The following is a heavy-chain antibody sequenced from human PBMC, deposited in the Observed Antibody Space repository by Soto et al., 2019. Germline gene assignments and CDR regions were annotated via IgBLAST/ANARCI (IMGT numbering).Heavy chain of an antibody. CDR2: IFYSGNT. J-gene: IGHJ4*02. V-gene: IGHV4-59*08. CDR1: GGSINSYY. CDR3: ARHAPGGPFDS. Sequence: QVQLQESGPGLVKPSETLSLTCTVSGGSINSYYWSWIRQPPGKGLEWIGYIFYSGNTNYNPSLNSRVTLSVDTSKNQFSLKLPSVTAADTAVYYCARHAPGGPFDSWGQGTLVTVSS.